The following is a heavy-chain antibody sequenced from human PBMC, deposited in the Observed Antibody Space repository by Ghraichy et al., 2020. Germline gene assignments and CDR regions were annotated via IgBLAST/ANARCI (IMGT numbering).Heavy chain of an antibody. CDR1: GFNFPDFA. CDR2: ITDSSDHS. J-gene: IGHJ5*02. D-gene: IGHD2-15*01. Sequence: GGSLRLSCAASGFNFPDFAMAWVRQAPGKGLEYVSIITDSSDHSIDVDSVRGRFTMSRDNSKNTLYLQMNSLRAEDTAIYHCAKGTKRYCSGAICYPLDRWGQGTLVTVS. V-gene: IGHV3-23*01. CDR3: AKGTKRYCSGAICYPLDR.